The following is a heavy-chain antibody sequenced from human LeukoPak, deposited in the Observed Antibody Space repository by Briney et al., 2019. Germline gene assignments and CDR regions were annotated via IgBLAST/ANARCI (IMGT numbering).Heavy chain of an antibody. Sequence: PGGSLRLSCAASGFTFSSYEMNWVRQAPGKGLEWVSYISSSGSTIYYADSVKGRFTISRDNAKNSLYLQMNSLRAEDTAVYYCARDGQWLVPYCYYGMDVWGQGTTVTVSS. CDR1: GFTFSSYE. D-gene: IGHD6-19*01. V-gene: IGHV3-48*03. CDR3: ARDGQWLVPYCYYGMDV. CDR2: ISSSGSTI. J-gene: IGHJ6*02.